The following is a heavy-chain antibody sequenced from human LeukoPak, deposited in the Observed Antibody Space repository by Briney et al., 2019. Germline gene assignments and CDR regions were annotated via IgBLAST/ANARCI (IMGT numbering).Heavy chain of an antibody. CDR3: AKDLDIVATITGN. D-gene: IGHD5-12*01. V-gene: IGHV3-23*01. J-gene: IGHJ4*02. CDR1: GFTFSDHY. Sequence: GGSLRLSCAASGFTFSDHYIDWVRQAPGKGLEWVSGVSGSGGSTYYADSVKGRFTISRDNSKNTLYLQMNSLRAEDTAVYYCAKDLDIVATITGNWGQGTLVTVSS. CDR2: VSGSGGST.